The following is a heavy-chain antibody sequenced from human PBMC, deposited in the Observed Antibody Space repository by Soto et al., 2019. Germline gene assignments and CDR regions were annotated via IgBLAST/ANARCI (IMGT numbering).Heavy chain of an antibody. Sequence: SVKVSFKASCYTFTNYGISWVRQAPGQGLEWMGWISAYNDNTNYAQKLQGRVTMTTDTSTSAAYMELRSLRSDDTAVYYCARVGTTTGTQNWAFDYWGQGTLVTVSS. D-gene: IGHD1-1*01. CDR1: CYTFTNYG. CDR2: ISAYNDNT. V-gene: IGHV1-18*04. CDR3: ARVGTTTGTQNWAFDY. J-gene: IGHJ4*02.